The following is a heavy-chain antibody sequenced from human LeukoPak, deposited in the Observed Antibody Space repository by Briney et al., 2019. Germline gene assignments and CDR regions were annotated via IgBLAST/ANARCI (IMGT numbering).Heavy chain of an antibody. V-gene: IGHV3-23*01. CDR1: GFTFSSYA. D-gene: IGHD3-22*01. CDR3: AKGRYYDSSGYYYGRDYFDY. CDR2: ISGSGGST. J-gene: IGHJ4*02. Sequence: GGSLRLSCAASGFTFSSYAMSWVRQAPGKGLEWVSAISGSGGSTYYADSVKGRFTISRDNSKNTLYLQMNSLRAEDTAVYYCAKGRYYDSSGYYYGRDYFDYWGQGTLVTVSS.